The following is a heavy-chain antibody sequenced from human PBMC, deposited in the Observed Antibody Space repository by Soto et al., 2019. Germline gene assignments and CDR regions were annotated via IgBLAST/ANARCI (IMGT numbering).Heavy chain of an antibody. D-gene: IGHD3-22*01. V-gene: IGHV1-69*13. CDR2: IIPIFGTA. CDR1: GGTFSSYA. Sequence: SVKVSCKASGGTFSSYAIGWVRQAPGQGLEWMGGIIPIFGTANYAQKFQGRVTITADESTSTAYMELSSLRSEDTAVYYCARPRLPYYYDSSGYYFAFEIWGQGTMVTVSS. J-gene: IGHJ3*02. CDR3: ARPRLPYYYDSSGYYFAFEI.